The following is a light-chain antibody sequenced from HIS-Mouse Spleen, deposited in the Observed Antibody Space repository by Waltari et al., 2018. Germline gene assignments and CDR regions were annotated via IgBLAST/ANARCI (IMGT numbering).Light chain of an antibody. V-gene: IGLV3-1*01. J-gene: IGLJ2*01. CDR1: KLGDKY. Sequence: SYELTQPPSVSVSPGQTASIPCSGDKLGDKYACWYQQKPGQSPGLVIYQDSKRPSGIPARFSGSNSGNTATLTISGTQAMDEADYYCQAWDSSYSVFGGGTKLTVL. CDR3: QAWDSSYSV. CDR2: QDS.